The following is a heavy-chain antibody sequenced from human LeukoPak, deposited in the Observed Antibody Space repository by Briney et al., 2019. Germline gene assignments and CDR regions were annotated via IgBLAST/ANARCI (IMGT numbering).Heavy chain of an antibody. Sequence: SVRVSCKASGGTFRSYAISWVRQAPGQGLEWLGRIIPIFGTANYAQKFQGRVTITTDESTSTAYMELSSLRSEDTAVYYRARVELMYDFWSGYSLDYWGQGTLVTVSS. CDR2: IIPIFGTA. D-gene: IGHD3-3*01. CDR1: GGTFRSYA. J-gene: IGHJ4*02. CDR3: ARVELMYDFWSGYSLDY. V-gene: IGHV1-69*05.